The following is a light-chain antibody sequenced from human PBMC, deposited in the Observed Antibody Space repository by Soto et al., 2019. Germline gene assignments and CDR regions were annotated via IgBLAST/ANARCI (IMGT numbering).Light chain of an antibody. J-gene: IGKJ3*01. CDR1: QVIHNY. CDR2: DAS. Sequence: DVQMTQSPSSLSASVGDRVTITCQASQVIHNYLNWYQQKPGKAPTRLISDASTLETGVPSRFSGSGSGTDFTLTISSLQPEDIATYYCQQYDNLFTFGPGTKVDL. CDR3: QQYDNLFT. V-gene: IGKV1-33*01.